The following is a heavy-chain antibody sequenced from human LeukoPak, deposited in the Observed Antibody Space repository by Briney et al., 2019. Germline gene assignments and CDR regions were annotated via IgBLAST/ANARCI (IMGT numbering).Heavy chain of an antibody. J-gene: IGHJ4*02. CDR3: ARDYAGSPDY. CDR2: INGDGSTT. Sequence: GGSLRLSCTATGFTFSTYWINWVRQSPGKGLVWVALINGDGSTTTHADSVKGRFTISRDNAKNTAYLQMNSLRDEDTAVYFCARDYAGSPDYWGQGTLVTVSA. D-gene: IGHD3-10*01. CDR1: GFTFSTYW. V-gene: IGHV3-74*03.